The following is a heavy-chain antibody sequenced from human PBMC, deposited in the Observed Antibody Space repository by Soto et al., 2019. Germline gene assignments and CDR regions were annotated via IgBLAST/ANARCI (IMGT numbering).Heavy chain of an antibody. CDR3: ARGPNRRDNIVATMVAFDI. D-gene: IGHD5-12*01. Sequence: SETLSLTCAVYGGSSSGYYWSWIRQPPGKGLEWIGEINHSGSTNYNPSLKSRVTISVDTSKNQFSLKLSSVTAADTAVYYCARGPNRRDNIVATMVAFDIWGQGTMVTVSS. V-gene: IGHV4-34*01. J-gene: IGHJ3*02. CDR2: INHSGST. CDR1: GGSSSGYY.